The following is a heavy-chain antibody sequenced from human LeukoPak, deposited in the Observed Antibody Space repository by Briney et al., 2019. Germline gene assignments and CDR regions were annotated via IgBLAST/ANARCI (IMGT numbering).Heavy chain of an antibody. CDR1: GGSISSGGYS. J-gene: IGHJ4*02. V-gene: IGHV4-30-4*07. CDR3: ARHGPRWFGELSVDY. CDR2: IYYSGST. Sequence: SETLSLTCAVSGGSISSGGYSWSWIRQPPGKGLEWIGYIYYSGSTYYNPSLKSRVTISVDTSKNQFSLKLSSVTAADTAVYYCARHGPRWFGELSVDYWGQGTLVTVSS. D-gene: IGHD3-10*01.